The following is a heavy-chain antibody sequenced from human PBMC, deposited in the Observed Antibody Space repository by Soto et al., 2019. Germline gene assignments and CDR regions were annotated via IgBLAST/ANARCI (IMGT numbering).Heavy chain of an antibody. Sequence: EAQLVESGGDLVQPGRSLRLSCAASGFTFDDYAMHWVRQIPGKGLQWVSGLSWNGVTIGYAASVKGRFTISRDNAKRSLYLQMNGLRPEDTALYYCAASRDYDSSDYSGFHYGMDVWGLGTKVTVS. J-gene: IGHJ6*02. CDR1: GFTFDDYA. CDR3: AASRDYDSSDYSGFHYGMDV. V-gene: IGHV3-9*01. CDR2: LSWNGVTI. D-gene: IGHD3-22*01.